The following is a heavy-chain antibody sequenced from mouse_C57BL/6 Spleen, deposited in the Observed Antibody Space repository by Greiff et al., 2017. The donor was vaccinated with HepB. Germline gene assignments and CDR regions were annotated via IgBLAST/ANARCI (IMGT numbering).Heavy chain of an antibody. CDR1: GYTFTGYW. J-gene: IGHJ2*01. CDR2: ILPGSGST. CDR3: ATTITTVVEYIDY. D-gene: IGHD1-1*01. Sequence: VMLVESGAELMKPGASVKLSCKATGYTFTGYWIAWVKQRPGHGLEWIGDILPGSGSTNYNEKFKGKATFTADTSSNTAYMQLSSLTSEDSAIYYSATTITTVVEYIDYWGQGTTLTVSS. V-gene: IGHV1-9*01.